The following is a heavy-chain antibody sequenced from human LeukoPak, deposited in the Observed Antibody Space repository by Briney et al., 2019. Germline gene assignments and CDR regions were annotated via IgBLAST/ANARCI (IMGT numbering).Heavy chain of an antibody. V-gene: IGHV1-69*06. Sequence: GSSVKVSCKASGGTFRSYAISWVRQAPGQGLEWMGGIIPIFGTANYAQRFQGRVTITADKSTSIAYMELNSLRSEDTAVYYCARVLGNYYGSGSYYREPDNWFDPWGQGTLVTVSS. CDR3: ARVLGNYYGSGSYYREPDNWFDP. CDR1: GGTFRSYA. J-gene: IGHJ5*02. CDR2: IIPIFGTA. D-gene: IGHD3-10*01.